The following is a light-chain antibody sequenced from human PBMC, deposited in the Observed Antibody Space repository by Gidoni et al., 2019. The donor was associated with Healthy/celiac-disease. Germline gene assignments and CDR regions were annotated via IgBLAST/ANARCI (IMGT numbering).Light chain of an antibody. CDR1: QGIRND. CDR3: RQHNSYPRT. CDR2: AAS. J-gene: IGKJ4*01. Sequence: DIQMTQSPSSLSASVGDRVTITCRASQGIRNDLGWCQQKPGKAPKHLIYAASSLQRGGPSRCSGSRAGTEYTLIISSLQPEDYATYYCRQHNSYPRTFGGGTKVEIK. V-gene: IGKV1-17*01.